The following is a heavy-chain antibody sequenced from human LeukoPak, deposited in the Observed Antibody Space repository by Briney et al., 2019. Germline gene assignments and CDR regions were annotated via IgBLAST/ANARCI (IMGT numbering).Heavy chain of an antibody. CDR3: AKVEKMATIYAYFDY. J-gene: IGHJ4*02. CDR2: ISSSGAGT. D-gene: IGHD5-24*01. Sequence: GRSLRLSCAASGFTFSSYALSWVRQAPGKGLEWVSGISSSGAGTYYADSVKGRFTISRGNSKNTLFLQMNTLRAEDTAVYYCAKVEKMATIYAYFDYWGQGTLVTVSS. V-gene: IGHV3-23*01. CDR1: GFTFSSYA.